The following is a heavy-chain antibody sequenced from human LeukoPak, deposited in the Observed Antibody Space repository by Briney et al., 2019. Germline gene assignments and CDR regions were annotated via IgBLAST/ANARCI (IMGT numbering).Heavy chain of an antibody. CDR3: ANQGINSSGWDY. Sequence: GGSLRLSCAASGFTFSSYAISWVRQAPGKGLEWVSAISGSGGSTYYADSVKGRFTISRDNSKNTLYLQMNSLRAEDTAVYYCANQGINSSGWDYWGQGTLVTVSS. CDR1: GFTFSSYA. D-gene: IGHD6-19*01. CDR2: ISGSGGST. J-gene: IGHJ4*02. V-gene: IGHV3-23*01.